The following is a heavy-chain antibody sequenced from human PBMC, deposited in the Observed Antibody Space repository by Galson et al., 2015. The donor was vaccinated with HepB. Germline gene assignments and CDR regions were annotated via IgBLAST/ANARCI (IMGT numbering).Heavy chain of an antibody. D-gene: IGHD3-10*01. Sequence: SLRLSCAASGFTFSDYYMTWIRQAPGKGLEWVSHISESGRTISYADSVKGRFTISRDNAKNSLFLQMNGLRVEDTAFYYCMRRHFPSGSYPYFDSWGQGTLVTVSS. CDR3: MRRHFPSGSYPYFDS. V-gene: IGHV3-11*01. J-gene: IGHJ4*02. CDR2: ISESGRTI. CDR1: GFTFSDYY.